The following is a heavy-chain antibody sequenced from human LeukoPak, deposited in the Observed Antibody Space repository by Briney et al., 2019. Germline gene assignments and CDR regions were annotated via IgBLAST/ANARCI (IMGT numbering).Heavy chain of an antibody. CDR3: ARAQGSGWFGGIYYFDY. V-gene: IGHV3-7*01. D-gene: IGHD6-19*01. CDR2: IKQDGSEK. CDR1: GFTFSDHY. Sequence: GGTLRLSCAASGFTFSDHYIDWVRQAPGKGLEWVANIKQDGSEKYYVDSVKGRFTISRDNAKNSLYLQMNSLRAEDTAVYYCARAQGSGWFGGIYYFDYWGQGTLVTVSS. J-gene: IGHJ4*02.